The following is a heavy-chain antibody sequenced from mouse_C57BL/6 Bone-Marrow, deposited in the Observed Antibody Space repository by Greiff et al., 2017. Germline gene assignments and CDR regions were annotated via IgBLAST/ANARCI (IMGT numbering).Heavy chain of an antibody. J-gene: IGHJ2*01. Sequence: QVQLQQPGAELVRPGTSVKLSCKASGYTFTSYWMHWVKQRPGQGLEWIGVIDPSDSYTNYNQKFKGKATLTVDTSSSTAYMQLSSLTSEDSAVYYCAGPPGSRGGYWGQGTTLTVSS. CDR2: IDPSDSYT. CDR3: AGPPGSRGGY. CDR1: GYTFTSYW. D-gene: IGHD4-1*01. V-gene: IGHV1-59*01.